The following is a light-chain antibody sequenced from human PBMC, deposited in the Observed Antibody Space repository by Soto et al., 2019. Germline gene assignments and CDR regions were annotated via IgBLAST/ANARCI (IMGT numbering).Light chain of an antibody. V-gene: IGKV1-39*01. CDR2: GAS. CDR1: QRIGSY. CDR3: QETSSIT. Sequence: EIQMTQSPSSLSASVGDRVTITCRASQRIGSYLNWYRQKPGKAPEVLIYGASNLQYGVPSRFSGSGSGTDFTLTIDGLQPEDFAIYYCQETSSITFGAGTKVEI. J-gene: IGKJ4*01.